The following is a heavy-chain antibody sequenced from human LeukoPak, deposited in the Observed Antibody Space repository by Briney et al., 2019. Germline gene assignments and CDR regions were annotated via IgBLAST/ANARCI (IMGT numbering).Heavy chain of an antibody. J-gene: IGHJ4*02. CDR2: IKNKTNGGAT. Sequence: GGSLRLSCAASGFTFSSAWMTWVRQAPGKGLEWVGHIKNKTNGGATDYAAPVKGRFIISRDDSKNTLYLQMNSLRTEDTAVYYCARGFCSSTNCYQGPFDFWGQGTLVTVSS. D-gene: IGHD2-2*01. CDR3: ARGFCSSTNCYQGPFDF. V-gene: IGHV3-15*01. CDR1: GFTFSSAW.